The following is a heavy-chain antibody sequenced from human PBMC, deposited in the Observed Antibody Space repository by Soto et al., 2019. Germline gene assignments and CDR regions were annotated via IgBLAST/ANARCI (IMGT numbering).Heavy chain of an antibody. CDR2: ILNDGSNR. V-gene: IGHV3-33*01. Sequence: QVQLVESGGGVVQPGRSLRLSCAASEFTFSNYGMHWVRQAPGKVLEWVAVILNDGSNRYHEDSVKDRFTICRDNSKNTLYLQMNSLRAEDTAVYYCARDDEYSGNGMDVWGQGTTVTV. J-gene: IGHJ6*02. D-gene: IGHD3-10*01. CDR1: EFTFSNYG. CDR3: ARDDEYSGNGMDV.